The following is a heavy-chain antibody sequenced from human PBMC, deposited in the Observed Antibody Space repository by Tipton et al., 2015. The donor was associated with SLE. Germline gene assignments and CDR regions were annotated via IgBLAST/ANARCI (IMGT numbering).Heavy chain of an antibody. D-gene: IGHD1-26*01. CDR2: IRYDGSNK. J-gene: IGHJ4*02. V-gene: IGHV3-30*02. Sequence: SLRLSCATSGFTFSSYGMHWVRQAPGKGLEWVAFIRYDGSNKYYADSVKGRFTISRDNSKNTLYLQMNSLRAEDTAVYYCARDSGSYYSDYWGQGTLVTVSS. CDR1: GFTFSSYG. CDR3: ARDSGSYYSDY.